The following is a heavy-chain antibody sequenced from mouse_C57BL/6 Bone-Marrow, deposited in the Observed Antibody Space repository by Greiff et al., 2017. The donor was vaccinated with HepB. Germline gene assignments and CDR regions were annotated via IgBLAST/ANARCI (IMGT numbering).Heavy chain of an antibody. CDR2: IYPGSGNT. V-gene: IGHV1-76*01. Sequence: VQLQHSGAELVRPGASVKLSCKASGYTFTDYYINWVKQRPGQGLEWIARIYPGSGNTYYNEKFKGKATLTAEKSSSTAYMQLSSLTSEDSAVYFCARVGLRRSFDYWGQGTTLTVSS. CDR3: ARVGLRRSFDY. J-gene: IGHJ2*01. CDR1: GYTFTDYY. D-gene: IGHD2-4*01.